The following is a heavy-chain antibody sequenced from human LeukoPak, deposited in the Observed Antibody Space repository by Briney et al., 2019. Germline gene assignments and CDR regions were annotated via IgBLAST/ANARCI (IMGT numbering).Heavy chain of an antibody. CDR2: IDPTDSYT. V-gene: IGHV5-10-1*01. CDR1: GYSFATYW. J-gene: IGHJ2*01. CDR3: ARHDL. Sequence: GESLKISCKASGYSFATYWISWVRQMPGKGLEWVGGIDPTDSYTEYSPSFEGHVTISADKSISTAYLQWYSLKASDTAMYYCARHDLWGRGTLITVTS.